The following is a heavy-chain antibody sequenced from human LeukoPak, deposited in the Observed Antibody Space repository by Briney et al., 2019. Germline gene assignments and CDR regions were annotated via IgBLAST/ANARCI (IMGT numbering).Heavy chain of an antibody. Sequence: GGSLRLSCAASGFTFSNAWMSWVRQAPGKGLEWVGRIKRKSDGGTTDYAAPVKGRFTISRDDSKNTLFLQVYSLKTEDTAVYYCTTENYGDYVLPQWGQGTLVTVSS. CDR2: IKRKSDGGTT. CDR3: TTENYGDYVLPQ. J-gene: IGHJ4*02. V-gene: IGHV3-15*01. CDR1: GFTFSNAW. D-gene: IGHD4-17*01.